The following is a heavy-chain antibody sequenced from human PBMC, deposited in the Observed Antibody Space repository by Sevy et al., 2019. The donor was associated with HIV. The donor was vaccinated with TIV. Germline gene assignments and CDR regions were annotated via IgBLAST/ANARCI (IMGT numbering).Heavy chain of an antibody. J-gene: IGHJ6*02. CDR2: IKLDGSEK. CDR1: GFTFSSYW. Sequence: GGSLRLSCAASGFTFSSYWMSWVRQAPGKGLEWVANIKLDGSEKYYVDSVKGRFTISRDNAKNSLYLQMNSLRAEDTALYLCAGGCSSTRWLWGKDVWGQGNKVTGSS. CDR3: AGGCSSTRWLWGKDV. D-gene: IGHD2-2*01. V-gene: IGHV3-7*03.